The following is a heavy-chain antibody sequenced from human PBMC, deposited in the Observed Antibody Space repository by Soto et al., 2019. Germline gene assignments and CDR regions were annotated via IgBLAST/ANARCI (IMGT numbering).Heavy chain of an antibody. CDR1: GDSVSSNSAA. CDR2: TYYRSQWYN. Sequence: PSQTLSLTCAISGDSVSSNSAAWNWIRQSPSRGLEWLGRTYYRSQWYNDYAVSGKRRLSISPDTSENRISLHLKSLSPEDTAVYYCARALVSDYYGIDVWGQGPTVTV. CDR3: ARALVSDYYGIDV. D-gene: IGHD2-8*02. V-gene: IGHV6-1*01. J-gene: IGHJ6*02.